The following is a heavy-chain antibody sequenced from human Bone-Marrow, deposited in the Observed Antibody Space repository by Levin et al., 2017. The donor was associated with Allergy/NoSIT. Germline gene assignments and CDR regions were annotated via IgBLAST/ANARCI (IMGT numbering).Heavy chain of an antibody. CDR2: INGDNGDT. Sequence: ASVKVSCTASGYTFITHSVHWVRQAPGQRLEWMGWINGDNGDTKHAQKFQGRVTITRDKSAGAAYMELSSLRSEDTAVYYCARWDYSGYDLDYWGQGTLVTVSS. CDR1: GYTFITHS. J-gene: IGHJ4*02. V-gene: IGHV1-3*01. CDR3: ARWDYSGYDLDY. D-gene: IGHD5-12*01.